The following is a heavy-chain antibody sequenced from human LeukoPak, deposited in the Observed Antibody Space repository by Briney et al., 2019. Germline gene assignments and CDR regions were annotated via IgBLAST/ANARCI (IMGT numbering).Heavy chain of an antibody. D-gene: IGHD5-12*01. V-gene: IGHV3-23*01. CDR3: ATYSGFFDY. CDR2: ISGNGDNT. J-gene: IGHJ4*02. CDR1: GFIFNSFA. Sequence: GGSLRLSCAASGFIFNSFAMSWVRQAPGMGLEWVVAISGNGDNTYYTDSVKGRFTISRDNSKNTLYLQMNGLRAEDTAMYYCATYSGFFDYWGQGTLVTVSS.